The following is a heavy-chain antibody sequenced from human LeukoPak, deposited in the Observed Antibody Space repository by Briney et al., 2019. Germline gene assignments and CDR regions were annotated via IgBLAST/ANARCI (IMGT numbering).Heavy chain of an antibody. CDR1: GFTFSSYG. D-gene: IGHD3-3*01. V-gene: IGHV3-30*02. CDR2: IRYDGSNK. Sequence: PGGSLRLSCAASGFTFSSYGMHWVRQAPGKGLEWVAFIRYDGSNKYYAASVKGRFTISRDNSKNTLYLQMNSLRAEDTAVYYCAKGPRITIFGGSGENWFDPWGQGTLVTVSS. J-gene: IGHJ5*02. CDR3: AKGPRITIFGGSGENWFDP.